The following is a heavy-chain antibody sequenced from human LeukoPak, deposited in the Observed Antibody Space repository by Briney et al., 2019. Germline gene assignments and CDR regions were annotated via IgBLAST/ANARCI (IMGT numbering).Heavy chain of an antibody. CDR2: IYSGGST. J-gene: IGHJ6*02. V-gene: IGHV3-53*04. CDR3: ARALSIVEDYYYYGMDV. Sequence: GGSLRLSCAASGFTVSSNYMSWVRQAPGKGLEWVSVIYSGGSTYYADSVKVRFTISRHNSKNTLYLQMNSLTAEDKAVYYCARALSIVEDYYYYGMDVWGQGTTVTVSS. CDR1: GFTVSSNY. D-gene: IGHD3-22*01.